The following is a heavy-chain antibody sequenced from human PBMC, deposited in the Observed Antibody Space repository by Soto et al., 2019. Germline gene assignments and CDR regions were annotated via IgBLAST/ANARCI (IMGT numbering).Heavy chain of an antibody. V-gene: IGHV5-51*01. D-gene: IGHD3-3*01. CDR3: TKGATSPFGA. CDR1: GYRFTSSW. J-gene: IGHJ5*02. CDR2: VYPSDSDV. Sequence: WASLNISCQGSGYRFTSSWISWVRQMPGKGLEWLGNVYPSDSDVRYSPSFEGRATISADISINTAYLHLLNLKASDTAIYYCTKGATSPFGAWGQGTRVTVSS.